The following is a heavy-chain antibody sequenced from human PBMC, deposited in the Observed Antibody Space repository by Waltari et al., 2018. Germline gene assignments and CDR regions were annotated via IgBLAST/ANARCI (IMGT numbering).Heavy chain of an antibody. CDR3: ASQRAGSGWLSIDY. CDR1: GYPFTTYY. D-gene: IGHD6-19*01. CDR2: INPDGGRP. Sequence: QVQLVQSGAEVKKPGASVKVSCKASGYPFTTYYMHWVRQAPGQGLEWVGIINPDGGRPSYAQKFQDRLTMTRDTSTSTVYMQLTSLTSEDTAVYYCASQRAGSGWLSIDYWGQGTLVTVSS. J-gene: IGHJ4*02. V-gene: IGHV1-46*03.